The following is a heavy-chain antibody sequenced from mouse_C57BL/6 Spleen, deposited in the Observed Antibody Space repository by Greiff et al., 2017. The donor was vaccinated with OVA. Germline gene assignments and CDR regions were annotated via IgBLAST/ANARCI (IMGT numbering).Heavy chain of an antibody. CDR2: IYPGSGST. D-gene: IGHD1-1*01. CDR3: ARGYTTVVGEDWFAY. CDR1: GYTFTSYW. V-gene: IGHV1-55*01. J-gene: IGHJ3*01. Sequence: QVQLQQPGAELVKPGASVKMSCKASGYTFTSYWITWVKQRPGQGLEWIGDIYPGSGSTNYNEKFKSKATLTVDTSSSTAYMQLSSLTSKDSAVYYCARGYTTVVGEDWFAYWGQGTLVTVSA.